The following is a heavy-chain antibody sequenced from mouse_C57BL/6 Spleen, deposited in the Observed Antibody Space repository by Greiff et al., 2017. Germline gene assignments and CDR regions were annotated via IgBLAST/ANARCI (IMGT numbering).Heavy chain of an antibody. J-gene: IGHJ1*03. CDR1: GYTFTSYW. CDR3: ASQSKDSSGYWYFDV. Sequence: QVQLQQPGAELVRPGSSVKLSCKASGYTFTSYWMHWVKQRPIQGLEWIGNIDPSDSETHYNQKFKDKATLAVDKSSSTAYMQLSSLTSEDSAVYYGASQSKDSSGYWYFDVWSTGTTVTVSS. CDR2: IDPSDSET. D-gene: IGHD3-2*02. V-gene: IGHV1-52*01.